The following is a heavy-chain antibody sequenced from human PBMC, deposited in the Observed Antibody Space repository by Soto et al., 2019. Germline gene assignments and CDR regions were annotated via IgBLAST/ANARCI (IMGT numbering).Heavy chain of an antibody. CDR1: GGSISSYY. CDR2: IYYSGST. J-gene: IGHJ4*02. D-gene: IGHD2-21*02. CDR3: ARFTYCGGDCYSGLSYYFDY. Sequence: SETLSLTCTVSGGSISSYYWSWIRQPPGKGLEWIGYIYYSGSTNYNPSLKSRVTISVDTSKNQFSLKLSSVTAADTAVYYCARFTYCGGDCYSGLSYYFDYWGQGTLVTVS. V-gene: IGHV4-59*01.